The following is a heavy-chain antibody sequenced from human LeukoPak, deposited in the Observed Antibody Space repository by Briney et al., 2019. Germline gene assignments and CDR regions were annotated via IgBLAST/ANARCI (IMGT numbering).Heavy chain of an antibody. Sequence: ALRLSCAASGFTFDSYGIHWGRQAPGKGLGGGGFIWFDGSNKYFADSVKGRFTISRDNSRNTLYLQMNSLRAEDTAVYYCARIFSNEFYYGSGSHLDYWGQGTLVTVSS. J-gene: IGHJ4*02. CDR3: ARIFSNEFYYGSGSHLDY. V-gene: IGHV3-33*01. CDR2: IWFDGSNK. CDR1: GFTFDSYG. D-gene: IGHD3-10*01.